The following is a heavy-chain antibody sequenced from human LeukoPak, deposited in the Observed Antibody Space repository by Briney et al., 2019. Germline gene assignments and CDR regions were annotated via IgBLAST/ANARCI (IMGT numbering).Heavy chain of an antibody. CDR1: GGTFSSYA. CDR2: IIPILGIA. D-gene: IGHD3-10*01. Sequence: ASVKVSCKASGGTFSSYAISWVRQAPGQGLEWMGRIIPILGIANYAQKFQGRVTITADKSTSTAYMELSSLRSEDTAVYYCARGGEGSPYGMDVWGQGTTVTVSS. V-gene: IGHV1-69*04. J-gene: IGHJ6*02. CDR3: ARGGEGSPYGMDV.